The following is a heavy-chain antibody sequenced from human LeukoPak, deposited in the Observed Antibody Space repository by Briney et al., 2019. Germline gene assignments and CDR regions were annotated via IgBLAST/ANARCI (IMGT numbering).Heavy chain of an antibody. Sequence: SVKVSCKASGGTFSSYAISWVRQAPGQGLEWIGGIIPIFGTANYAQKFQGRVTITADESTSTAYMELSSLISEDTAVYYCATFLSSGWLFDYWGQGTLVTVSS. D-gene: IGHD6-19*01. CDR2: IIPIFGTA. CDR1: GGTFSSYA. V-gene: IGHV1-69*13. J-gene: IGHJ4*02. CDR3: ATFLSSGWLFDY.